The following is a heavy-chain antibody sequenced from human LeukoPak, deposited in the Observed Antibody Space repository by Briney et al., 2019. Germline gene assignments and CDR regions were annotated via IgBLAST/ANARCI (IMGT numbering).Heavy chain of an antibody. CDR1: GGSISSSSYY. Sequence: SETLSLTCTVSGGSISSSSYYWGWIRQPPGKGLEWIGGIYYSGSTYYNPSLKSRVTISVDTSKNRFSLKLSSVTAADTAVYYCARHGVLGGSGTYYFDYWGQGTLVTVSS. CDR2: IYYSGST. CDR3: ARHGVLGGSGTYYFDY. J-gene: IGHJ4*02. D-gene: IGHD3-10*01. V-gene: IGHV4-39*01.